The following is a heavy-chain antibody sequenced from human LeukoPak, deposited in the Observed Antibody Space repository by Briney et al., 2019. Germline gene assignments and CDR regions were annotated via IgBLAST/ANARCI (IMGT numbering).Heavy chain of an antibody. CDR2: IIPSGHTT. Sequence: GGSLRLSCAASGFTFSSYGMNWVRQAPGKGLEWVSGIIPSGHTTYYADSVRGRFTISRDNSRNTLYLQMNSLRAEDTAVYYCAKDDRWLQFCCWGQGTLVTVSA. CDR1: GFTFSSYG. V-gene: IGHV3-23*01. CDR3: AKDDRWLQFCC. J-gene: IGHJ4*02. D-gene: IGHD5-24*01.